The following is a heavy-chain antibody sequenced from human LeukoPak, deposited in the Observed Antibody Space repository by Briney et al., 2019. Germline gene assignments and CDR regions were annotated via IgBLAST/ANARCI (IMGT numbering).Heavy chain of an antibody. J-gene: IGHJ4*02. CDR2: IYYSGST. V-gene: IGHV4-59*08. Sequence: SETLSLTCTVSGGSISSYYWSWIRQPPGKGLEWIGYIYYSGSTNYNPSLKSRVTISVDTSKKQFSLKLNSVTAADTAVYYCARNSIAAAGTALDYWGQGTLVTVSS. D-gene: IGHD6-13*01. CDR1: GGSISSYY. CDR3: ARNSIAAAGTALDY.